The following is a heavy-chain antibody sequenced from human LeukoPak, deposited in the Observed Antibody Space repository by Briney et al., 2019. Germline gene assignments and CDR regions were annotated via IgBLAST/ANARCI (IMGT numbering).Heavy chain of an antibody. V-gene: IGHV4-59*01. J-gene: IGHJ4*02. CDR1: GGSISSYY. D-gene: IGHD3-22*01. Sequence: SETLSLTCTVSGGSISSYYWSWIRQPPGKGLEWIGYIYYSGSTNYNPSLKSRVTISVDTSKNQFSLKLSSVTAADTAVYYCARYYYDSSGFDYWGQGTLVTVSS. CDR3: ARYYYDSSGFDY. CDR2: IYYSGST.